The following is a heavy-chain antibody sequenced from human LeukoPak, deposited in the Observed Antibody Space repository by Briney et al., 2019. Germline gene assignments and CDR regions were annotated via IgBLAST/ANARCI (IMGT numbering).Heavy chain of an antibody. Sequence: SETLSLTCSVSGGSIRNYLWSWIRQPAGKGLEWSGRIYTSGSTDYNPSLRSRVTMSVDTSRNQFSLKLTSMTAADTAVYYCARESKSYDGSGFYHDYWGQGTLVAVSS. CDR1: GGSIRNYL. J-gene: IGHJ4*02. CDR2: IYTSGST. CDR3: ARESKSYDGSGFYHDY. D-gene: IGHD3-22*01. V-gene: IGHV4-4*07.